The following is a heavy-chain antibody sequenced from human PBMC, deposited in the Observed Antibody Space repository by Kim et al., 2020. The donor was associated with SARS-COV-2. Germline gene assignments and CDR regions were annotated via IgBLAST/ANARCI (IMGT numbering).Heavy chain of an antibody. D-gene: IGHD6-19*01. V-gene: IGHV1-18*01. CDR3: ARDGGSSGWYQFDYYYYGMDV. J-gene: IGHJ6*02. CDR1: GYTFTSYG. CDR2: ISAYNGNT. Sequence: ASVKVSCKASGYTFTSYGISWVRQAPGQGLEWMGWISAYNGNTNYAQKLQGRVTMTTDTSTSTAYMELRSLRSDDTAVYYCARDGGSSGWYQFDYYYYGMDVWGQGITVTVSS.